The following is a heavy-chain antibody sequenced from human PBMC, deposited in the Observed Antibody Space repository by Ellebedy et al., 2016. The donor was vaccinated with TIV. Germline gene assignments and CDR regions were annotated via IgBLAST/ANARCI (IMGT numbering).Heavy chain of an antibody. J-gene: IGHJ6*02. CDR2: IYYSGST. Sequence: MPSETLSLTCTVSGGSISSYYWSRIRQPPGKGLEWIGYIYYSGSTNYNPSLKSRVTISVETSKNQFSLKLSSVTAADTAVYYCARGEVTLYYYGMDVWGQGTTVTVSS. V-gene: IGHV4-59*01. CDR3: ARGEVTLYYYGMDV. CDR1: GGSISSYY.